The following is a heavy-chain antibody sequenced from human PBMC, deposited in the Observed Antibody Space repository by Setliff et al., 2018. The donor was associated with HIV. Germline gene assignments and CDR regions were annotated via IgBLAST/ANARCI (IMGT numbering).Heavy chain of an antibody. D-gene: IGHD3-22*01. Sequence: LSLTCAVYGGSVSGHYWGWFRQPPGKGLEWISHIRGKSDIIKYAESVMGRFTISRDNAKNSLYLEMNSLRAEDTAIYYCARDYNYIFDSWGQGPRSPSPQ. CDR1: GGSVSGHY. J-gene: IGHJ4*02. CDR3: ARDYNYIFDS. CDR2: IRGKSDII. V-gene: IGHV3-11*06.